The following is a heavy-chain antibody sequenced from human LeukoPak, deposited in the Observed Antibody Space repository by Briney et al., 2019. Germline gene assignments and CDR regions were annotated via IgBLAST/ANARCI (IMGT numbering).Heavy chain of an antibody. J-gene: IGHJ4*02. D-gene: IGHD3-10*01. CDR3: AKDRGSSGSYYTFDY. Sequence: PGGSLRLSCAASGFTFSSYAMHWVRQAPGKGLEWVAFIRYDGNTKYYADSVKGRFTISRDNSENTVYVQMSSLRAEDTAVYYCAKDRGSSGSYYTFDYWGQGTLVTVSS. CDR2: IRYDGNTK. CDR1: GFTFSSYA. V-gene: IGHV3-30*02.